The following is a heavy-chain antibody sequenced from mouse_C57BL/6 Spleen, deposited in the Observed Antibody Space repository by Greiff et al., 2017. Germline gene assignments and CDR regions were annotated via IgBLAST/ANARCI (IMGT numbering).Heavy chain of an antibody. V-gene: IGHV1-7*01. J-gene: IGHJ2*01. D-gene: IGHD1-1*01. CDR3: ACGYYGDIPYFPS. CDR2: INPSSGYT. CDR1: GYTFTSSW. Sequence: QVHVKQSVAELAKPGASVQLSCKASGYTFTSSWVHWFKQRPGQGLEWIGYINPSSGYTKYNQKFKDKATLTADKSSSTAYRQLVSLTDEYSAVYYCACGYYGDIPYFPSRGQSATLTFFS.